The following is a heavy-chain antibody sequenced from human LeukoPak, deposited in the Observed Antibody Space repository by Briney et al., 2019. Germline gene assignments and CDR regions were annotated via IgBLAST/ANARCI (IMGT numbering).Heavy chain of an antibody. CDR2: IYSGGST. CDR3: AKLGGDHRGPFDI. Sequence: GGSLRLSCAASGFTVSSNYMSWVRQAPGKGLEWVSVIYSGGSTYYADSVKGRFTISRDNSKNTLYLQMNSLRAEDTAVYYCAKLGGDHRGPFDIWGQGTMVTVSS. V-gene: IGHV3-66*01. J-gene: IGHJ3*02. D-gene: IGHD4-23*01. CDR1: GFTVSSNY.